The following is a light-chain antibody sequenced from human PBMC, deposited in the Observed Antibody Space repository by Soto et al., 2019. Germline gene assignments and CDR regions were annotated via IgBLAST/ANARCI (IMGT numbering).Light chain of an antibody. Sequence: IQLTQYPSSLSASVGDRVTITCRASQGISSYLAWYQQKPGKAPKLLIYAASTLQSGVPSRFSGSGSGTDFTLTISSLQPEDFATYYCQQLNSDFFGPGTKVDIK. V-gene: IGKV1-9*01. CDR1: QGISSY. CDR3: QQLNSDF. J-gene: IGKJ3*01. CDR2: AAS.